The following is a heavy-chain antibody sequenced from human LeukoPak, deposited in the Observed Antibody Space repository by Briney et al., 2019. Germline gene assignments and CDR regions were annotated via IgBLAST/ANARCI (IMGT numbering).Heavy chain of an antibody. J-gene: IGHJ4*02. CDR3: ARDRIVVVPAAISYYFDY. D-gene: IGHD2-2*01. V-gene: IGHV3-23*01. CDR1: GFTFSSYA. CDR2: ISGSGGST. Sequence: GGSLRLSCAASGFTFSSYAMSWVRQAPGKGLEWVSAISGSGGSTYYADSVKGRFTISRDNSKNTLYLQMNSLRAEDTAVYYCARDRIVVVPAAISYYFDYWGQGTLVTVSS.